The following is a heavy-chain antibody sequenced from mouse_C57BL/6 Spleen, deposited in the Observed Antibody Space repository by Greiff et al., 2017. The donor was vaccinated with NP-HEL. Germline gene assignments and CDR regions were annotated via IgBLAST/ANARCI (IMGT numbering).Heavy chain of an antibody. D-gene: IGHD2-4*01. CDR3: ARGYYDYEAY. CDR1: GYTFTDYY. J-gene: IGHJ3*01. CDR2: IYPGSGNT. Sequence: QVQLKESGAELVRPGASVKLSCKASGYTFTDYYINWVKQRPGQGLEWIARIYPGSGNTYYNEKFKGKATLTAEKSSSTAYMQLSSLTSEDSAVYFCARGYYDYEAYWGQGTLVTVSA. V-gene: IGHV1-76*01.